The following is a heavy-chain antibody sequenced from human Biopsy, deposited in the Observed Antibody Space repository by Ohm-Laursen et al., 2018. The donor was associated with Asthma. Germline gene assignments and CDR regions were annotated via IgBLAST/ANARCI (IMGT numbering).Heavy chain of an antibody. D-gene: IGHD2-2*01. J-gene: IGHJ4*02. CDR3: ARKAGSCISRTCYSLDF. Sequence: SLVKVSCKSLGGTFNTYVIGWVRQAPGQGLEWMSGINSVFGTTTYPQKFQDRVTITADDSTSTVYMELSSLRSEDTAVYYCARKAGSCISRTCYSLDFWGQGTLVTVSS. CDR2: INSVFGTT. CDR1: GGTFNTYV. V-gene: IGHV1-69*01.